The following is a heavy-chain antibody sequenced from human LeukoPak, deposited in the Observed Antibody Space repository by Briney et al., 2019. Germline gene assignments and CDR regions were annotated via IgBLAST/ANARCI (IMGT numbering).Heavy chain of an antibody. CDR2: ISSSSSYI. J-gene: IGHJ4*02. CDR1: GFTFSSYS. D-gene: IGHD2-2*01. V-gene: IGHV3-21*01. CDR3: VRSPLGYCSSTSCPGRYYFDY. Sequence: PGGSLRLSCAASGFTFSSYSMNWVRQAPGKGLEWVSSISSSSSYIYYADSVKGRFTISRDNAKNSLYLQMNSLRAEDTAVYYCVRSPLGYCSSTSCPGRYYFDYWGQGTLVTVSS.